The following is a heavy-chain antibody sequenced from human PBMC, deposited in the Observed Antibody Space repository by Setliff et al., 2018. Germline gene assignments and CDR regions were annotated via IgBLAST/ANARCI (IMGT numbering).Heavy chain of an antibody. CDR1: GVSISSYY. CDR2: IQKSGGT. Sequence: SETLSLTCNVSGVSISSYYWSWIRQPPGKGLESNGYIQKSGGTNYNPALKSRVTISVDTSTNQFSLKLRSVTAADTAVYYCARLSWNGLRYYGLDVWGQGTTVTVSS. J-gene: IGHJ6*02. CDR3: ARLSWNGLRYYGLDV. D-gene: IGHD3-3*01. V-gene: IGHV4-59*01.